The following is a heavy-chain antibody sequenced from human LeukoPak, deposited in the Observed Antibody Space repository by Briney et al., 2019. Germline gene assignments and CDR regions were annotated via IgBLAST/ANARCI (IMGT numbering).Heavy chain of an antibody. J-gene: IGHJ6*02. CDR1: GYTFTGYY. D-gene: IGHD6-19*01. V-gene: IGHV1-46*01. Sequence: EASVKVSCKASGYTFTGYYMHWVRQAPGQGLEWMGIINPSGGSTSYAQKFQGRVTMTRDTSTSTVYMELSSLRSEDTTVYYCARDAYSSGWSHYYYGMDVWGQGTTVTVSS. CDR3: ARDAYSSGWSHYYYGMDV. CDR2: INPSGGST.